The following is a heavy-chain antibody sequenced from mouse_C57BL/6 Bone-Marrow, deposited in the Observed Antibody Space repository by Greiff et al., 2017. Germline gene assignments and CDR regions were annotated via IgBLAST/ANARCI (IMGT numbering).Heavy chain of an antibody. V-gene: IGHV1-76*01. Sequence: QVHVKQSGAELVRPGASVKLSCKASGYTFTDYYINWVKQRPGQGLEWIARIYPGSGNTYYNEKFKGKATLTAEKSSSTAYMQLSSLTSEDSAVYFCASTVVALSDYAMDYWGQGTSVTVSS. CDR3: ASTVVALSDYAMDY. CDR2: IYPGSGNT. J-gene: IGHJ4*01. CDR1: GYTFTDYY. D-gene: IGHD1-1*01.